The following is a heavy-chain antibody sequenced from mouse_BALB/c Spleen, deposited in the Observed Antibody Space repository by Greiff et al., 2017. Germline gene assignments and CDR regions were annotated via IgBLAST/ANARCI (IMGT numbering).Heavy chain of an antibody. J-gene: IGHJ4*01. Sequence: VQLQQPGAELVMPGASVKMSCKASGYTFTDYWMHWVKQRPGQGLEWIGAIDTSDSYTSYNQKFKGKATLTVDESSSTAYMQLSSLTSEDSAVYYCARSTTVGYAMDYWGQGTSVTVSS. CDR2: IDTSDSYT. V-gene: IGHV1-69*01. CDR3: ARSTTVGYAMDY. D-gene: IGHD1-1*01. CDR1: GYTFTDYW.